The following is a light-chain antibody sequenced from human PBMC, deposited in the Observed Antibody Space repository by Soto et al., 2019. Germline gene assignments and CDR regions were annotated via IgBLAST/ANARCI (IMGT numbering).Light chain of an antibody. Sequence: EIVLTQSPGTLSVSPGEIATLSFRASQSISSSYLGWYQQKPGQGPRLLIYDASNRATGIPARFSGSGSGTDFTLTISSLEPEDFAVYYCQQRSNWPITFGQGTRLEIK. V-gene: IGKV3D-20*02. CDR1: QSISSSY. CDR3: QQRSNWPIT. CDR2: DAS. J-gene: IGKJ5*01.